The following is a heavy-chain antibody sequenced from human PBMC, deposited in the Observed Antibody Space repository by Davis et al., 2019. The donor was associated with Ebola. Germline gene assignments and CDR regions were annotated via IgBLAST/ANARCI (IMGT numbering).Heavy chain of an antibody. J-gene: IGHJ4*02. D-gene: IGHD3-10*01. V-gene: IGHV4-39*02. Sequence: GSLRLSCTVSGGSVSSGGYYWNWIQQPPGKGLEWIGTIHYNGNTYYNASVKSRVSMSVDTSKNQFSLRLTSVTAADTAVYYCVRESSYGYYFDYWGQGTLVPVSS. CDR2: IHYNGNT. CDR3: VRESSYGYYFDY. CDR1: GGSVSSGGYY.